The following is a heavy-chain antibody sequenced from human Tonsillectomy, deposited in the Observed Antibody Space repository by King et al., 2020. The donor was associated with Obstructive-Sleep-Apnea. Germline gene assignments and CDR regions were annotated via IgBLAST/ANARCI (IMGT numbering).Heavy chain of an antibody. CDR3: AKDFKDIVATIDAPYYYYGMDV. Sequence: VQLVESGGGVVQPGRSLRLSCAASGFTFSSYGMHWVRQAPGKGLEWVAVIWYDGSNKYYADSVKGRFTISRDNSKNTLYLQMNSLRAEDTAVYYCAKDFKDIVATIDAPYYYYGMDVWGQGTTVTVSS. V-gene: IGHV3-33*06. CDR1: GFTFSSYG. J-gene: IGHJ6*02. CDR2: IWYDGSNK. D-gene: IGHD5-12*01.